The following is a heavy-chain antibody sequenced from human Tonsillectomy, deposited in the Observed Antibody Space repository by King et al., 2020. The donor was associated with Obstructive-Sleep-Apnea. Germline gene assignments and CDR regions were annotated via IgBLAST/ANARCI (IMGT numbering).Heavy chain of an antibody. V-gene: IGHV1-18*04. D-gene: IGHD4-17*01. CDR2: ISTYNGNT. CDR1: GYTFTSFG. Sequence: QLVQSGAEVKKPGASVKVSCKASGYTFTSFGISWVRQAPGQGLEWIGWISTYNGNTNYAQKFQGRVTMTTDTSTTTGYMGLRSLRSDDTAIYYCARGLSATVTPIPFDYWGQGTLVSVSS. J-gene: IGHJ4*02. CDR3: ARGLSATVTPIPFDY.